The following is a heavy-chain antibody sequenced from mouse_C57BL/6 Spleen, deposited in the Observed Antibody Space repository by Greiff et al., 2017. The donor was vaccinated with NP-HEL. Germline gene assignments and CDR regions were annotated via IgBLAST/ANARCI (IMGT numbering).Heavy chain of an antibody. CDR1: GYSFTGYY. Sequence: EVQLQQSGPELVKPGASVKISCKASGYSFTGYYMNWVKQSPEKSLEWIGEINPSTGGTTYNQKFKAKATLTVDKSSSTAYMQLKSLTSEDSAVYYCASYEYDDGYWYFDVWGTGTTVTVSS. CDR2: INPSTGGT. D-gene: IGHD2-4*01. J-gene: IGHJ1*03. CDR3: ASYEYDDGYWYFDV. V-gene: IGHV1-42*01.